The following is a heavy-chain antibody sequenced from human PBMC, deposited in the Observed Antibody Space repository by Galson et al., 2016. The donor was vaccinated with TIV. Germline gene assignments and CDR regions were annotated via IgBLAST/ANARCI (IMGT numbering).Heavy chain of an antibody. Sequence: SVKVSCKASGYTFINYYMHWVRQAPGPGLEWVGVIDPGGGGTTYAQRFQGRVTMTRDTSTNTVYMELSSLTSDDTAVFYCAVWANTYYFALWGQGTLITVSS. CDR3: AVWANTYYFAL. V-gene: IGHV1-46*01. CDR2: IDPGGGGT. J-gene: IGHJ4*02. D-gene: IGHD7-27*01. CDR1: GYTFINYY.